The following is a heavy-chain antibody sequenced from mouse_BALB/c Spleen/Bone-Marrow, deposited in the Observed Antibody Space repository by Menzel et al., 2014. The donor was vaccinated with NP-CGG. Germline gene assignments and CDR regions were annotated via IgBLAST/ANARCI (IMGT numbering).Heavy chain of an antibody. CDR3: ARRVITTGSGFAY. D-gene: IGHD2-4*01. Sequence: EVQLQQSGPELMKPGASVKISCKASGYSFTSYCIHWVKQNHGKSLEWIGYIDPFNGVTIYNQKFKGKATLTADKSSSTAYMHLSSLTSEDSAVYYCARRVITTGSGFAYWGQGTLVTVSA. J-gene: IGHJ3*01. CDR1: GYSFTSYC. V-gene: IGHV1-28*01. CDR2: IDPFNGVT.